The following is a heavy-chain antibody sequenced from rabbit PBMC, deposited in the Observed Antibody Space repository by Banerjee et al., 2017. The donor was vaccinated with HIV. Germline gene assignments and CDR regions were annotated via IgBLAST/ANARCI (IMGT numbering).Heavy chain of an antibody. V-gene: IGHV1S47*01. CDR1: GFTISSSYW. CDR2: IYTGDGST. CDR3: VRTVGDNTASTYYFPL. J-gene: IGHJ4*01. Sequence: QQQLEESGGGLVKPEGSLTLTCKASGFTISSSYWMCWVRQAPGKGLEWIGCIYTGDGSTYYARWVNGRFTISRSTSLNTVTLQVTSLTAVDTATYFCVRTVGDNTASTYYFPLWGPGTLVTVS. D-gene: IGHD7-1*01.